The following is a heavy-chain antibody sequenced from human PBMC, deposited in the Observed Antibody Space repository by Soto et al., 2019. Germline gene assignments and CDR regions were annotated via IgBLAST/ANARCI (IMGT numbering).Heavy chain of an antibody. CDR2: ISSSSSYI. CDR3: ARDLEGAARHDAFDI. Sequence: EVQLVESGGGLVKPGGSLRLSCAASGFTFSSYSMNWVRQAPGKGLEWVSSISSSSSYIYYADSVKGRFTISRDNAKNSLYLQMNRLRAEDTAVYYCARDLEGAARHDAFDIWGQGTMVTVSS. J-gene: IGHJ3*02. CDR1: GFTFSSYS. D-gene: IGHD6-6*01. V-gene: IGHV3-21*01.